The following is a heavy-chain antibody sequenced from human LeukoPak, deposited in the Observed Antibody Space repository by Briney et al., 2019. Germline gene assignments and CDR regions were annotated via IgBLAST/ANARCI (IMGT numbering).Heavy chain of an antibody. CDR1: GYTFTSYG. Sequence: GASVKVSCKASGYTFTSYGISWVRQAPGQGLEWMGWISAYNGNTNYAQKLQGRVTMTTDASTSTAYMELRSLRSDDTAVYYCARSVHIRIRGVITYPFDYWGQGTLVTVSS. CDR3: ARSVHIRIRGVITYPFDY. V-gene: IGHV1-18*01. D-gene: IGHD3-10*01. CDR2: ISAYNGNT. J-gene: IGHJ4*02.